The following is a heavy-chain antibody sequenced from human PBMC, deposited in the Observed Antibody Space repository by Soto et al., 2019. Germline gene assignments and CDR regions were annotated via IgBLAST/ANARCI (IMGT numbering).Heavy chain of an antibody. Sequence: QVQLVQSGAEVKKPGASVKVSCMASGYTFTTYGITWVRQAPGQGLEWVGWSSTYTGYTDYAQRFQGRVIMTADTSSRTAYMELESLTPAATAVYYCAQAPNYDNVLGWPYYSALDVWGQGTPVTVSS. V-gene: IGHV1-18*01. D-gene: IGHD3-9*01. CDR2: SSTYTGYT. CDR1: GYTFTTYG. CDR3: AQAPNYDNVLGWPYYSALDV. J-gene: IGHJ6*02.